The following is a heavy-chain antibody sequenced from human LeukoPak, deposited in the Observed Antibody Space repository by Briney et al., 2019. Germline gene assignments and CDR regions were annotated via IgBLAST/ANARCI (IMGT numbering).Heavy chain of an antibody. J-gene: IGHJ6*03. CDR2: TNLTAHT. CDR1: GGAFTGFY. CDR3: ARVRHDPLEYGYYMDV. V-gene: IGHV4-34*01. D-gene: IGHD3-3*01. Sequence: ASDTLSLTCAVDGGAFTGFYSSWIRQTPGKGLEWIGDTNLTAHTTYTPSVTDYNPSLKSRVTTSVDSSKNELSLRVTSVTAADTGVYYCARVRHDPLEYGYYMDVWGKGTTVTV.